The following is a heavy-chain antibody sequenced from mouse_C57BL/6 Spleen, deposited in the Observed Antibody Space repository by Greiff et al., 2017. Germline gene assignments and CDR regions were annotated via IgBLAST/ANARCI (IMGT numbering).Heavy chain of an antibody. CDR1: GYTFTSYW. Sequence: QVQLQQPGAELVRPGSSVKLSCKASGYTFTSYWMHWVKQRPIQGLEWIGNIDPSDSETHYNQKFKDKATLTVDKSSSTAYMQLSSLTSEDSAVDYCATPSRFYDGHYYAMDYWGQGTSVTVSS. V-gene: IGHV1-52*01. D-gene: IGHD2-3*01. CDR3: ATPSRFYDGHYYAMDY. CDR2: IDPSDSET. J-gene: IGHJ4*01.